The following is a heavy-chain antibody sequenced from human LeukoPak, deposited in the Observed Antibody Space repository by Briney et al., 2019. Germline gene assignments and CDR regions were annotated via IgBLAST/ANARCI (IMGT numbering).Heavy chain of an antibody. CDR3: ATGCVGSPNCQTTGYDH. CDR2: ISDSGRNT. Sequence: GGSLRLSCAASGFTFSIYAMNWVRQAPGKGLEWVSGISDSGRNTYYSDSVKGRFTISRDNSESTVYLQMNSLTAEDTAQYYCATGCVGSPNCQTTGYDHWGQGTPVTVSS. D-gene: IGHD2-2*01. CDR1: GFTFSIYA. V-gene: IGHV3-23*01. J-gene: IGHJ4*02.